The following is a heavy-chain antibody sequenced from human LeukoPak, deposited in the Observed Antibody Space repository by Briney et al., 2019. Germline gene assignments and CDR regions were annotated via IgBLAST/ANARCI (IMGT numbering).Heavy chain of an antibody. D-gene: IGHD2-15*01. CDR1: GGSFSGYY. Sequence: PSETLSLTCAVYGGSFSGYYWSWIRQPPGKGLEWIGEINHSGSTNYNPSLKSRVTISVDTSKNQFSLKLSSVTAADTAVYYCARVWRYCSGGSCYLTRGVNWFDPWGQGTLVTVSP. V-gene: IGHV4-34*01. CDR3: ARVWRYCSGGSCYLTRGVNWFDP. CDR2: INHSGST. J-gene: IGHJ5*02.